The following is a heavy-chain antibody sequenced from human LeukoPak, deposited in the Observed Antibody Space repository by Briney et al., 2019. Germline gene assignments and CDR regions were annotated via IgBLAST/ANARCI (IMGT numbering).Heavy chain of an antibody. V-gene: IGHV3-33*01. CDR3: ARAVTSYGNFDY. CDR1: GFTFSSYG. J-gene: IGHJ4*02. CDR2: IWYDGSNK. D-gene: IGHD1-26*01. Sequence: PGGSLRLSCAASGFTFSSYGMHWVRQAPGKGLEWVAVIWYDGSNKYYADSVKGRFTISRDNSKNTLYLQMNSLRAEDTAVYYCARAVTSYGNFDYWGQGTLVTVSS.